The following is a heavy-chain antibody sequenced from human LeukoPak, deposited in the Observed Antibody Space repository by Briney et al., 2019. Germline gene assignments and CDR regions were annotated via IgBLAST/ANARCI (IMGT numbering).Heavy chain of an antibody. J-gene: IGHJ5*02. CDR2: INPSGGST. Sequence: ASVKVSCKASGYTFTSYYMHWVRQAPGQGLEWMGIINPSGGSTSYAQKFQGRVTMTRGMSTGTVYVELSSLRSEHTAVYYCAREILYYRFDPWGQGTLVTVSS. V-gene: IGHV1-46*01. CDR3: AREILYYRFDP. D-gene: IGHD2-8*01. CDR1: GYTFTSYY.